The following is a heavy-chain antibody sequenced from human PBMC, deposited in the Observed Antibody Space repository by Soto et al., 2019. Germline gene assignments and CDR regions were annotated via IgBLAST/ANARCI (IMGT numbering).Heavy chain of an antibody. CDR2: ITSDTNTI. CDR3: ARSVEGHFDY. CDR1: GFPFSIYS. Sequence: EVQLVESGGGLVQPGGSLRLTCVASGFPFSIYSMNWVRQAPGKGLEWSSYITSDTNTIKYADSVKGRFPISRDNAKNLVYLQMNSLRDEDTVVYFCARSVEGHFDYWGQGTVVTVSS. D-gene: IGHD6-19*01. V-gene: IGHV3-48*02. J-gene: IGHJ4*02.